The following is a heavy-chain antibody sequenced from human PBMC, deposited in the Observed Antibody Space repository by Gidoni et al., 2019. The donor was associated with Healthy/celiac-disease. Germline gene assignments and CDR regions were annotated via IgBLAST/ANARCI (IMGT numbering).Heavy chain of an antibody. CDR2: IIPIFGTA. D-gene: IGHD5-12*01. V-gene: IGHV1-69*01. Sequence: QVQLVQSGAEVKKPGSSVKVSCKASGGTLRSYAISWVRQAPGQGLEWMGGIIPIFGTANYAQKFQGRVTITADESTSTAYMELSSLRSEDTAVYYCASTPPASGYDPSGWFDPWGQGTLVTVSS. CDR3: ASTPPASGYDPSGWFDP. CDR1: GGTLRSYA. J-gene: IGHJ5*02.